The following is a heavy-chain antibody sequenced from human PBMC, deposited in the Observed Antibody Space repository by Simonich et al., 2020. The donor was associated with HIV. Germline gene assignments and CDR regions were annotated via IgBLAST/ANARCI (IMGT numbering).Heavy chain of an antibody. CDR3: ARVMQQQLDRYYYYGMDV. CDR1: GYSISSGYY. Sequence: QVQLQESGPGLVKPSETLSLTCAVSGYSISSGYYGGWIRQPPGKGLEWIGSISHSGSTYYNPSLKSRVTKSGDTSKNQFSRKLSSVTAADTAVYYCARVMQQQLDRYYYYGMDVWGQGTTVTVSS. CDR2: ISHSGST. D-gene: IGHD6-13*01. J-gene: IGHJ6*02. V-gene: IGHV4-38-2*01.